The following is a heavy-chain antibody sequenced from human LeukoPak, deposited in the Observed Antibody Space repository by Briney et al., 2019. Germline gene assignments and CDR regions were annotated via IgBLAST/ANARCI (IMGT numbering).Heavy chain of an antibody. D-gene: IGHD6-19*01. CDR2: VHHTGVT. V-gene: IGHV4-59*11. CDR1: GGSITSLY. CDR3: VRSATIAVFRYGMDV. Sequence: PSETLPLTCSVSGGSITSLYWSWVRQPPGKGLEYVGYVHHTGVTNYNPSIRGRVTVSMDASKNQFYLKLNSVTAADTAVYYCVRSATIAVFRYGMDVWGQGTTVTVSS. J-gene: IGHJ6*02.